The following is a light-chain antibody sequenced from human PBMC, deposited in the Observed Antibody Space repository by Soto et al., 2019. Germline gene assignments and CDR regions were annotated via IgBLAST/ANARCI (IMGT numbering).Light chain of an antibody. CDR1: TSNIGGNT. CDR2: SNN. V-gene: IGLV1-44*01. CDR3: ASWDDSLNAFV. Sequence: QSVLTQPPSASGTPGQTVTISCSGATSNIGGNTVSWYQHLPETAPKRLIFSNNQRPSGIPDRFSASKSGTSASLAISGLQSDDEADYYCASWDDSLNAFVFGPGTKVTVL. J-gene: IGLJ1*01.